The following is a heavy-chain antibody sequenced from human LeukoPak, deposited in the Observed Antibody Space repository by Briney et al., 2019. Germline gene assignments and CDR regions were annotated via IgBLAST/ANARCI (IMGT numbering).Heavy chain of an antibody. CDR1: GFTFGDYA. CDR3: ARGARLQPMGEF. CDR2: IRSKDYGGTA. J-gene: IGHJ4*02. Sequence: PGGSLRLSCTASGFTFGDYAISWVRQAPGKGLEWVGFIRSKDYGGTAEYAASVKGRFTLSRDDSESIAYLQMNSLRVEDTALYYCARGARLQPMGEFWGQGTLVTVSS. V-gene: IGHV3-49*04. D-gene: IGHD4-11*01.